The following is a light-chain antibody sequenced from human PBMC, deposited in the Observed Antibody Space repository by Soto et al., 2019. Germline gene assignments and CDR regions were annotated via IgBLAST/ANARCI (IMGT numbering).Light chain of an antibody. CDR2: GAS. CDR3: QQYGSSHT. CDR1: QSVTSRY. Sequence: EIVLTQSPCTLSLSPGERATLSCRASQSVTSRYLAWYQQKPGQAPRLLIFGASTRATGIPDRFSGSGAGAYFNLTISRLEPADFGVYYCQQYGSSHTFGQGTRLEIK. J-gene: IGKJ5*01. V-gene: IGKV3-20*01.